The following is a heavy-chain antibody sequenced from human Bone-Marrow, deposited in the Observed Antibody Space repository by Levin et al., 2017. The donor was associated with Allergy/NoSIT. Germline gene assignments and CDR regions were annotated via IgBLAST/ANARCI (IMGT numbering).Heavy chain of an antibody. CDR2: MKNDGSGR. CDR3: GRDLTSGIDY. V-gene: IGHV3-74*01. Sequence: PGGSLRLSCAASXXXXXXYXXXXXXXXXXKGLVWVSRMKNDGSGRTYADSVKGRCSMSADTAKNTAYLQMTSLRVEDTAVYYCGRDLTSGIDYWGQGTLVTVSS. D-gene: IGHD3-10*01. J-gene: IGHJ4*02. CDR1: XXXXXXYX.